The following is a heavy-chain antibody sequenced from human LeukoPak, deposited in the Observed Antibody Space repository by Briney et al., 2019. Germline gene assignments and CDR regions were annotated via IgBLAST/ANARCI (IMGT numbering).Heavy chain of an antibody. CDR1: GYSFTSYD. CDR3: AREIRGYYHLDV. J-gene: IGHJ6*03. Sequence: ASVKVSCKASGYSFTSYDIDWVRQAAGQGLEWMGWMNPTSGNTVYAQKFQGRVSMTRDTSMTTAYMELFSLKPEDTALYFCAREIRGYYHLDVWGTGTTVTVSS. V-gene: IGHV1-8*01. CDR2: MNPTSGNT.